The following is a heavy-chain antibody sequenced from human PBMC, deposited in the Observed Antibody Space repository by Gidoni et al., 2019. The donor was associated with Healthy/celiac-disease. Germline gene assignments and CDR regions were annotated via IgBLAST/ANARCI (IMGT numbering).Heavy chain of an antibody. CDR3: ARERGFTTIYYYGMDV. Sequence: QVQLVQSGAEGKKPGSSVKVSGKASGGTFSSYAISWVRQAPGQGLEWMGGIIPIFGTANYAQKFQGRVTITADESTSTAYMELSSLRSEDTAVYYCARERGFTTIYYYGMDVWGQGTTVTVSS. CDR1: GGTFSSYA. CDR2: IIPIFGTA. V-gene: IGHV1-69*01. D-gene: IGHD3-22*01. J-gene: IGHJ6*02.